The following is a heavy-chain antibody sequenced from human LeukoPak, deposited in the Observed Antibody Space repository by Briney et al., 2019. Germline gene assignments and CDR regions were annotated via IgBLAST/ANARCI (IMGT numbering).Heavy chain of an antibody. CDR3: AGHHPRNTVDF. D-gene: IGHD2/OR15-2a*01. CDR1: GGSISSGGYY. J-gene: IGHJ4*02. Sequence: SETLSLTCTVSGGSISSGGYYWSWIRQHPGKGLEWIGYIYYSGTTYYNPSLKSRVTISVDTSKNQFSLKLSSVTAADTAVYYCAGHHPRNTVDFWGQGTLVTVSS. CDR2: IYYSGTT. V-gene: IGHV4-31*03.